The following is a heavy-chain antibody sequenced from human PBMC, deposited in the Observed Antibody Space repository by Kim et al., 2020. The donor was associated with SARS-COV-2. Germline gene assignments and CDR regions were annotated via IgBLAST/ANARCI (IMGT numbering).Heavy chain of an antibody. CDR2: ISAYNGNT. D-gene: IGHD2-2*01. J-gene: IGHJ5*02. CDR3: ARDRGVVPDDRGWFDP. Sequence: ASVKVSCKASGYTFTSYGISWVRQAPGQGLEWMGWISAYNGNTNYAQKLQGRVTMTTDTSTSTAYMELRSLRSDDTAVYYCARDRGVVPDDRGWFDPWGQGTLVTVSS. V-gene: IGHV1-18*01. CDR1: GYTFTSYG.